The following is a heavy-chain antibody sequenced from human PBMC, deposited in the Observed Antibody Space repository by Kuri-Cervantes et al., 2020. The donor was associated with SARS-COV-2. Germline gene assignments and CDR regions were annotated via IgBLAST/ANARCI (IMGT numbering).Heavy chain of an antibody. D-gene: IGHD6-19*01. CDR1: GFTFSSYA. CDR2: ISGSGGST. Sequence: GESLKIYCAASGFTFSSYAMSWVRQAPGKGLEWVSAISGSGGSTYYADSVKGRFTISRDNSKNTLYLQMNSLRAEDTAVYYCARGAVAGTLYYYYGMDVWGQGTTVTVSS. J-gene: IGHJ6*02. V-gene: IGHV3-23*01. CDR3: ARGAVAGTLYYYYGMDV.